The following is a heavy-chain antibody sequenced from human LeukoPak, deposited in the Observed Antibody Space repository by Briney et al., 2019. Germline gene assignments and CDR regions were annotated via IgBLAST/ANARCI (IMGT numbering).Heavy chain of an antibody. CDR2: INAGNGNT. J-gene: IGHJ4*02. CDR1: GYTFTSYA. CDR3: AREFVWHYGYSYFDY. V-gene: IGHV1-3*03. D-gene: IGHD5-18*01. Sequence: GASVKVSCKASGYTFTSYAMHWVRQAPGQRLEWMGWINAGNGNTKYSQEFQGRVTIIRDTSASTAYMELSSLRSEDMAVYYCAREFVWHYGYSYFDYWGQGTLVTVSS.